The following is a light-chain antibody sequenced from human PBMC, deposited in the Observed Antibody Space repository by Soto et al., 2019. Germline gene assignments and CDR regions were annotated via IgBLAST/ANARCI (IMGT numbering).Light chain of an antibody. CDR1: SIDVGTYNL. Sequence: QSVLTQSASVSGSPGQSITISCTGTSIDVGTYNLVSWYRQYPGTAPKLLLYEVTKLPSGVSSRFSGSKSGNTASLTISGLQAEDEADYFCCSYAGSQTFVVFGGGTKVTVL. J-gene: IGLJ2*01. CDR3: CSYAGSQTFVV. V-gene: IGLV2-23*02. CDR2: EVT.